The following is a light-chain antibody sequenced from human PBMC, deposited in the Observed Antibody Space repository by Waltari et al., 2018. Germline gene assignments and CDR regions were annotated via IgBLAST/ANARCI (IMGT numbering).Light chain of an antibody. CDR1: SGDVGGYKY. CDR3: SSYTSSSTLA. V-gene: IGLV2-14*03. J-gene: IGLJ2*01. Sequence: QSALTQPASVSGSPGQSITTSCTGTSGDVGGYKYVSWYKQHPGKAPKLMIYDVSNRPSGVSDRFSGSKSGNTASLTISGLQAEDEADYYCSSYTSSSTLAFGGGTKLTVL. CDR2: DVS.